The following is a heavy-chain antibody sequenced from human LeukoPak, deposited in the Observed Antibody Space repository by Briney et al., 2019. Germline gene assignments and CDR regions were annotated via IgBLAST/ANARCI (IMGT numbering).Heavy chain of an antibody. J-gene: IGHJ5*02. CDR1: GGSISSYY. CDR2: IYYSGST. CDR3: ARDRSVAVAGTYRGWFDP. D-gene: IGHD6-19*01. Sequence: SETLSLTCTVSGGSISSYYWSWIRQPPGKGLEWIGYIYYSGSTNYNPSLKSRVTISVDTSKNQFSLKLSSVTAADTAVYYCARDRSVAVAGTYRGWFDPWDQGTLVTVSS. V-gene: IGHV4-59*01.